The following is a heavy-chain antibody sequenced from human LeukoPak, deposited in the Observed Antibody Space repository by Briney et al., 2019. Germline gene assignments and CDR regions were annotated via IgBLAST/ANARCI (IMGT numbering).Heavy chain of an antibody. D-gene: IGHD6-19*01. J-gene: IGHJ4*02. CDR2: IYNSGTT. CDR3: TKATQWLAFDY. CDR1: GGSISSHF. Sequence: SETLSLTCTVSGGSISSHFWSWIRQPPGKGLEWIGNIYNSGTTNYNPSLKSRVTISVDTSKNQLSLQLTSVTAADTAVYHCTKATQWLAFDYWGRGTLVTVSS. V-gene: IGHV4-59*11.